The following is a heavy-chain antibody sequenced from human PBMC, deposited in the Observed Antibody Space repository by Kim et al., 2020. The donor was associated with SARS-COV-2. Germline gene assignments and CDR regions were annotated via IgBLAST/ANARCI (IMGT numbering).Heavy chain of an antibody. V-gene: IGHV4-34*01. J-gene: IGHJ6*02. CDR1: GGSFSDYY. Sequence: SETLSLTCAVYGGSFSDYYWSWIRQPPGKGLEWIGEINHSGSTNYNPSLKSRVTISVDTSKNQFSLKLSSVTAADTAVYYCARRSPEHFRYYGSGSSRRTPYGLDVWGQGTTVTVSS. CDR2: INHSGST. CDR3: ARRSPEHFRYYGSGSSRRTPYGLDV. D-gene: IGHD3-10*01.